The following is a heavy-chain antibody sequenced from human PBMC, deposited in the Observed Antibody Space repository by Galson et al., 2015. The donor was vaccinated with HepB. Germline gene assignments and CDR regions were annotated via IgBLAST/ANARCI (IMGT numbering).Heavy chain of an antibody. D-gene: IGHD6-25*01. CDR1: GFSFSSYA. CDR3: ARVFSPGMAAPGALVY. CDR2: MWYDGSNK. Sequence: SLRLSCAASGFSFSSYAMHWVRQTPGKGLEWVAAMWYDGSNKDYADSVKGRFTISRDNSNNMLYLQLNSLRAEDTAVYYCARVFSPGMAAPGALVYWGQGTLVTVSS. V-gene: IGHV3-33*08. J-gene: IGHJ4*02.